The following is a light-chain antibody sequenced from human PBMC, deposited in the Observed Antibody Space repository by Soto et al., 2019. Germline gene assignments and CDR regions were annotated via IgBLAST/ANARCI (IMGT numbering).Light chain of an antibody. V-gene: IGLV1-44*01. CDR1: SSNIGTNT. Sequence: QSALTQPPSASGTPGQRVTISCSGSSSNIGTNTVNWYQQLPGSAPQLLLYNTNQRPSGVPGRFSGSKSGTSASLAISGLQSEDEADYYCAAWDGSLNVVLFGGGTKVTVL. CDR3: AAWDGSLNVVL. CDR2: NTN. J-gene: IGLJ2*01.